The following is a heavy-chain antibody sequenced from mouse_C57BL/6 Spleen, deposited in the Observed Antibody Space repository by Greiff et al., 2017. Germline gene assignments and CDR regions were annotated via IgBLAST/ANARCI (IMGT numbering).Heavy chain of an antibody. CDR1: GYAFTNYL. J-gene: IGHJ2*01. V-gene: IGHV1-54*01. CDR2: INPGSGGT. CDR3: ARYSVYNGYDGFDY. D-gene: IGHD2-2*01. Sequence: VQLQQSGAELVRPGTSVKVSCKASGYAFTNYLIAWVKQRPGQGLEWIGVINPGSGGTNYNEKFKGKATLTADKSSSTAYMQLSSLTSEDSAVYFCARYSVYNGYDGFDYWGQGTTLTVSS.